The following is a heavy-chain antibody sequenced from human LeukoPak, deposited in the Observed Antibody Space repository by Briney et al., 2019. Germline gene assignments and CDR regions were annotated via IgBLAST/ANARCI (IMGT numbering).Heavy chain of an antibody. Sequence: GGSLRLSCAASGFTFSYYAMHWVRQAPGKGLEWVAVISYDGSKKYYVDSVKGRFTISRDNSKNTLYLQMNNLRAEDTAVYFCARGRYGDYSDWFDPWGQGTLVTVSS. CDR2: ISYDGSKK. CDR3: ARGRYGDYSDWFDP. D-gene: IGHD4-17*01. J-gene: IGHJ5*02. CDR1: GFTFSYYA. V-gene: IGHV3-30*04.